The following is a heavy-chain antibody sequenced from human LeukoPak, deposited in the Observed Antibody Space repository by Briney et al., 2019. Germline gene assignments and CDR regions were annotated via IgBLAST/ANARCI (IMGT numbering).Heavy chain of an antibody. Sequence: GGSLRLSCAASGFTFSSYEMNWVRQAPGKGLEWVAFIRYDGSNKYYTDSVKGRFTISRDNSKNTLYLQMNSLRAEDTAVYYCAKGRGWEASYYYYYMDVWGKGTTVTIPS. J-gene: IGHJ6*03. CDR3: AKGRGWEASYYYYYMDV. CDR2: IRYDGSNK. D-gene: IGHD1-26*01. V-gene: IGHV3-30*02. CDR1: GFTFSSYE.